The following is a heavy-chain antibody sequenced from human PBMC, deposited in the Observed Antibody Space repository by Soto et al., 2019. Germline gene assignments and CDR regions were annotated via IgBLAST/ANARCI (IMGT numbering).Heavy chain of an antibody. Sequence: QVQLQQSGPALVTPSQTLALSCAISGDSVSSYTAGWNWIRQSPSRGLEWLGRTYYRSKWYNEYAVSVRSRITVNPDTSKNQFSLQLNSVTPEDTAVYYCVIGRNYAFDYWGQVTLVTVSS. CDR2: TYYRSKWYN. CDR3: VIGRNYAFDY. J-gene: IGHJ4*02. CDR1: GDSVSSYTAG. D-gene: IGHD3-16*01. V-gene: IGHV6-1*01.